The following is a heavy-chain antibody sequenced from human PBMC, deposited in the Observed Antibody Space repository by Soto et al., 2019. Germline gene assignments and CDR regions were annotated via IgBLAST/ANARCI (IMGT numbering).Heavy chain of an antibody. V-gene: IGHV4-4*02. D-gene: IGHD2-15*01. Sequence: LSLTCSVSGGSITSNHWWSWVRQAPGKGLEWIGEIFHRGTSHHNPSLESRVTLSVDKSKNQFSLMLTSVTAADTAVYYCASKYCPSTICYLFDNWGQGALVTVSS. J-gene: IGHJ4*02. CDR1: GGSITSNHW. CDR3: ASKYCPSTICYLFDN. CDR2: IFHRGTS.